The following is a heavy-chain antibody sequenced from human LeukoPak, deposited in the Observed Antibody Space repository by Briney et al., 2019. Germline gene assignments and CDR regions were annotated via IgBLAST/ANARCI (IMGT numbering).Heavy chain of an antibody. CDR1: GFTFRSYA. V-gene: IGHV3-23*01. CDR3: AKGASGWTIDAFDI. Sequence: GGSLRLSCAASGFTFRSYAMSWVRQVSGKGLEWVATISNSGDSTYLADSVKGRLTISRDNSKNKMYLQMNSLRVEDTALYYCAKGASGWTIDAFDIWGQGTVLTVSS. J-gene: IGHJ3*02. D-gene: IGHD6-19*01. CDR2: ISNSGDST.